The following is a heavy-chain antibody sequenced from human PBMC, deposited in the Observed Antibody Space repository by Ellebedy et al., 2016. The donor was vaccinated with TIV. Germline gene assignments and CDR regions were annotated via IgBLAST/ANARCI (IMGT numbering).Heavy chain of an antibody. V-gene: IGHV3-74*01. Sequence: GESLKISCAASGFTFGNYWMHWVRQAPGKGLVWVSRIYNDGSSTSYADSVEGRFTISRDNPKNTVYLQMNSLRVEDTDVYYCVRDGSYDYGDYWGQGTVVTVSS. CDR2: IYNDGSST. CDR1: GFTFGNYW. CDR3: VRDGSYDYGDY. D-gene: IGHD3-16*01. J-gene: IGHJ4*02.